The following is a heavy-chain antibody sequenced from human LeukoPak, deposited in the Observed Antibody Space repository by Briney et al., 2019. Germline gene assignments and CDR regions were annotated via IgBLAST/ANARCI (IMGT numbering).Heavy chain of an antibody. Sequence: GGSLRLSCAASGFTFSSYGMHCVRQAPGKGLEWVAVISYDGSNKYYADSVKGRFTISRDNSKSTLYLQMNSLRAEDTAVYYCAKITGIVVVYDAFDIWGQGTMVTVSS. J-gene: IGHJ3*02. V-gene: IGHV3-30*18. D-gene: IGHD3-22*01. CDR2: ISYDGSNK. CDR1: GFTFSSYG. CDR3: AKITGIVVVYDAFDI.